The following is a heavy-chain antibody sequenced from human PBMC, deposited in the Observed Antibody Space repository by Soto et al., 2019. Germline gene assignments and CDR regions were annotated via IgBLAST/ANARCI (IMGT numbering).Heavy chain of an antibody. D-gene: IGHD6-13*01. CDR3: ARRPSSWSYYYYYGMDV. CDR2: INAGNGNT. Sequence: ASVKVSCKASGYTFTSYAMHWVRRAPGERLEWMGWINAGNGNTKYSQKFQGRVTITRDTSASTAYMELSSLRSEDTAVYYCARRPSSWSYYYYYGMDVWGQGTTVTVSS. V-gene: IGHV1-3*01. J-gene: IGHJ6*02. CDR1: GYTFTSYA.